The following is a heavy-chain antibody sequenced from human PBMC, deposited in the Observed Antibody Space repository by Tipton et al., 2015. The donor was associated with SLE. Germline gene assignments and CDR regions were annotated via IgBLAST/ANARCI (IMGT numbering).Heavy chain of an antibody. CDR1: FGPINSYY. CDR2: INHSGST. Sequence: TLSLTCNVSFGPINSYYWSWIRQPPGKGLEWIGEINHSGSTNYNPSLKSRVTISLDTSKNRFSLTLSSVTAADTAVYYCARGRGIAVAGTRYFDLWGRGTLVTVSS. J-gene: IGHJ2*01. V-gene: IGHV4-34*01. CDR3: ARGRGIAVAGTRYFDL. D-gene: IGHD6-19*01.